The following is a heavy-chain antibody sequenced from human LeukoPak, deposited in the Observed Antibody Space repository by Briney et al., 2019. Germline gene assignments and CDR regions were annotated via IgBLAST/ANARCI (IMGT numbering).Heavy chain of an antibody. D-gene: IGHD3-22*01. J-gene: IGHJ3*02. CDR2: ISGSGGST. CDR1: GFTFSSYA. CDR3: AKDSLPYLYYDSSGYYPVQDAFDI. Sequence: SGGSLRLSCAASGFTFSSYAMSWVRQAPGKGLEWVSAISGSGGSTYYADSVKGRFTISRDNSKNTLYLQMNSLRAEDTAVYYCAKDSLPYLYYDSSGYYPVQDAFDIWGQGTMVTVSS. V-gene: IGHV3-23*01.